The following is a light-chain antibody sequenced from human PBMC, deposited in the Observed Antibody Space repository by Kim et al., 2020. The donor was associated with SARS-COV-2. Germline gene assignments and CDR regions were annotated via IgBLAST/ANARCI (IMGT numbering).Light chain of an antibody. Sequence: EIVMTQSPGTLSVSPGERATLSCRASQSVSINLAWYQQKPGQAPRLLISNAFSRAPGVPVRFSGSGSGTDLTLTISSLQSEDFAIYYCQQYDDWPRTFGQGTKVDIK. CDR2: NAF. J-gene: IGKJ1*01. V-gene: IGKV3-15*01. CDR1: QSVSIN. CDR3: QQYDDWPRT.